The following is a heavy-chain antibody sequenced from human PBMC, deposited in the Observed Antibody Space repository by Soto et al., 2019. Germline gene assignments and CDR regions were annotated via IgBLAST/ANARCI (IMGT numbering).Heavy chain of an antibody. V-gene: IGHV1-18*01. CDR1: GYTFTSYG. CDR2: ISAYNGNT. Sequence: QVQLVQSGAEVKKPGASVKVSCKASGYTFTSYGISWVRQAPGQGLEWMGWISAYNGNTNYAQKLQGRVTMTTDTSTSTAYMELRSLRSDDTAVYYCASGDVVVVAASSNHYYYYGMDVWGQGTTVTVSS. D-gene: IGHD2-15*01. J-gene: IGHJ6*02. CDR3: ASGDVVVVAASSNHYYYYGMDV.